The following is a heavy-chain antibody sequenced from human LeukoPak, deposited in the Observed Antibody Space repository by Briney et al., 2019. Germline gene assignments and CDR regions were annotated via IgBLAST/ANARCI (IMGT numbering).Heavy chain of an antibody. CDR3: ARAAEVGDYYYYYMDV. CDR2: IYYSGST. J-gene: IGHJ6*03. CDR1: GGSISSYY. Sequence: PSETLSLTCTVSGGSISSYYWSWIRQPPGKGVEWIGYIYYSGSTNYNPSLKSRVTISVDTSKNQFSLKLSSVTAADTAVYYCARAAEVGDYYYYYMDVWGKGTTVTVSS. D-gene: IGHD3-16*01. V-gene: IGHV4-59*01.